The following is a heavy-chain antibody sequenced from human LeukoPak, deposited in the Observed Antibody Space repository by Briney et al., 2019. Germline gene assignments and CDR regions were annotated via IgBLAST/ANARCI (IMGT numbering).Heavy chain of an antibody. V-gene: IGHV3-23*01. CDR1: GFTFNIYV. Sequence: GGSLRLSCAASGFTFNIYVMSWVRRAPGKGLEWVSGISGGGGSTYYADAVKGRFTISRDNSKNTLYLQMNSLRAEDTAVYYCAKAVAVFDSSGFRRLYFDYWGQGTLVTVSS. J-gene: IGHJ4*02. CDR2: ISGGGGST. D-gene: IGHD3-22*01. CDR3: AKAVAVFDSSGFRRLYFDY.